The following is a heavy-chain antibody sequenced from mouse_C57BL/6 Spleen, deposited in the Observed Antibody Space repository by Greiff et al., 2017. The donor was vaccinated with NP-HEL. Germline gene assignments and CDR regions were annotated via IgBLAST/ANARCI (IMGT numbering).Heavy chain of an antibody. D-gene: IGHD1-1*01. J-gene: IGHJ4*01. CDR2: IWRGGST. CDR1: GFSLTSYG. Sequence: QVQLQQSGPGLVQPSQRLSITCTVSGFSLTSYGVHWVRQSPGKGLEWLGVIWRGGSTDYNAAFMSRLSITKDNSKSQVFFKMNSLQADDTAIYYCAKPPTVVAEDYAMDYWGQGTSVTVSS. CDR3: AKPPTVVAEDYAMDY. V-gene: IGHV2-5*01.